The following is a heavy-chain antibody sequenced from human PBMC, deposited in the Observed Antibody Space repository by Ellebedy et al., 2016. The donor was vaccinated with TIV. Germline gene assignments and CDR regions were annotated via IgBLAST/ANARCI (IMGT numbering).Heavy chain of an antibody. CDR1: GYIFSGYD. D-gene: IGHD3-10*01. CDR2: ISGYSGNT. CDR3: ARGGGSGPFDY. Sequence: AASVKVSCKASGYIFSGYDISWVRQAPGQGLEWMGWISGYSGNTNYAQKFQDRITLTTDTFTTTAYMELRSLQSDDTAVYYCARGGGSGPFDYWGQGPLVTVSS. J-gene: IGHJ4*02. V-gene: IGHV1-18*01.